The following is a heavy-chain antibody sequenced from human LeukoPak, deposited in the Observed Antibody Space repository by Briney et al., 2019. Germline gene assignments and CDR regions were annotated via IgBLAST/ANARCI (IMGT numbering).Heavy chain of an antibody. Sequence: GGSLRLSCAASEFTISRYWMHWVRQATGKGLEWVSAIGTAGDTYYPDSVKGRFTISRENVRNSLFLQMNSLRVEDTAVYYCARSVGSSSAYWGQGTLVTVSS. J-gene: IGHJ4*02. V-gene: IGHV3-13*01. CDR1: EFTISRYW. CDR3: ARSVGSSSAY. D-gene: IGHD6-6*01. CDR2: IGTAGDT.